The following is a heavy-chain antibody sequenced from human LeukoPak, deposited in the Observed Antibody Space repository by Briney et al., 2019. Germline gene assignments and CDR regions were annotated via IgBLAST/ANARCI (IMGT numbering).Heavy chain of an antibody. J-gene: IGHJ4*02. D-gene: IGHD1-26*01. CDR1: GGSISSYY. V-gene: IGHV4-59*01. CDR3: ARQIVGATTYFDY. Sequence: SETLSLTCTVSGGSISSYYWSWIRQPPGKGLEWIGYIYYSGSTNYDPSLKSRVTISVDTSKNQFSLKLSSVTAADTAVYYCARQIVGATTYFDYWGQGTLVTVSS. CDR2: IYYSGST.